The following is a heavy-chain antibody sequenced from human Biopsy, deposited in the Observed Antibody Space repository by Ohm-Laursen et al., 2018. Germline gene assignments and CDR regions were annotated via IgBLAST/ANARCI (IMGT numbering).Heavy chain of an antibody. J-gene: IGHJ4*02. Sequence: SVKVSCKASGDSFSNYAISWVRQAPGQGLEWMGRIIPILGIPNIAQKFQARVTITADVPTNTVYMELSSLTPEDTAVYYCARAGRDGYNWDYFDFGGQGTRVTVSS. D-gene: IGHD5-24*01. CDR1: GDSFSNYA. CDR3: ARAGRDGYNWDYFDF. CDR2: IIPILGIP. V-gene: IGHV1-69*04.